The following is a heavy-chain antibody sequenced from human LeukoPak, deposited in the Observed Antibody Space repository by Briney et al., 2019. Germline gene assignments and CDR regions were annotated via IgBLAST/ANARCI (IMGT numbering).Heavy chain of an antibody. J-gene: IGHJ4*02. Sequence: SETLSLTCGVYGGSFSGYYWTWIRQTPGMGLEWIGEIIHSGSTNYNPSLTSRVTISVDTSKNQFSLELSSVTAADTAVYYCARGILVTVYAAFDYWGQGTLVTVSS. V-gene: IGHV4-34*01. CDR2: IIHSGST. D-gene: IGHD2-8*01. CDR1: GGSFSGYY. CDR3: ARGILVTVYAAFDY.